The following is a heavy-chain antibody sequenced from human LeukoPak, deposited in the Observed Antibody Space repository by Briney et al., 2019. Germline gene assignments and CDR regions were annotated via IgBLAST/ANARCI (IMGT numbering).Heavy chain of an antibody. V-gene: IGHV3-30-3*01. CDR2: ISYDGSNK. CDR1: GFTFSSYA. Sequence: GSLRLSCAASGFTFSSYAMHWVRQAPGKGLEWVAVISYDGSNKYYADSVKGRFTISRDNSKNTLYLQMNSLRAEDTAVYYCASPSIGYYDSSGLSAEYFQHWGQGTLVTISS. CDR3: ASPSIGYYDSSGLSAEYFQH. J-gene: IGHJ1*01. D-gene: IGHD3-22*01.